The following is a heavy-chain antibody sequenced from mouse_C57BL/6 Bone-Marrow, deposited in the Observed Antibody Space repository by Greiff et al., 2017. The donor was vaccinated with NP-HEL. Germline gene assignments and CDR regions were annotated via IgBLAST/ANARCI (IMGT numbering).Heavy chain of an antibody. D-gene: IGHD2-1*01. V-gene: IGHV1-81*01. CDR3: ARGGIYYGNYGYFDY. CDR2: IYPRSGNT. J-gene: IGHJ2*01. CDR1: GYTFTSYG. Sequence: SGAELARPGASVKLSCKASGYTFTSYGISWVKQRTGQGLEWIGEIYPRSGNTYYNEKFKGKATLTADKSSSTAYMELRSLTSEDSAVYFCARGGIYYGNYGYFDYWGQGTTLTVSS.